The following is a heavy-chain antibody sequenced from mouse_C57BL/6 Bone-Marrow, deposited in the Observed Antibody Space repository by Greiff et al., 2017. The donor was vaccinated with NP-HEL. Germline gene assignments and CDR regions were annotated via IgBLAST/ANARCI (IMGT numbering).Heavy chain of an antibody. D-gene: IGHD1-1*01. V-gene: IGHV5-9*01. CDR2: ISGGGGNT. Sequence: EVKLMESGGGLVKPGGSLKLSCAASGFTFSSYTMSWVRQTPEKRLEWVATISGGGGNTYYPDSVKGRFTISRDNAKNTLYLQMSSLRSEDTALYYCARRGYYYPGYFDYWGQGTTLTVSS. J-gene: IGHJ2*01. CDR3: ARRGYYYPGYFDY. CDR1: GFTFSSYT.